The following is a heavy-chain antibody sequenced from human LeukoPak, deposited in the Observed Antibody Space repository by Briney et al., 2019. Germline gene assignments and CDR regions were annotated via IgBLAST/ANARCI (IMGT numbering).Heavy chain of an antibody. D-gene: IGHD2-15*01. CDR3: AREAVVVVAFDY. Sequence: PGGSLRLSCAASGFTFSSYWMHWVRQAPGKGLVWVSRINTEGSTTTYADSVKGRFTISRDNAKNTLYLQMNSLRAEDTAVYYCAREAVVVVAFDYWGQGTLVTVSS. CDR2: INTEGSTT. CDR1: GFTFSSYW. V-gene: IGHV3-74*01. J-gene: IGHJ4*02.